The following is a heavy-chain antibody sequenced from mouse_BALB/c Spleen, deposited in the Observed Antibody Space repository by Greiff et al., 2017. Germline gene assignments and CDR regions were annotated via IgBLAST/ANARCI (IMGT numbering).Heavy chain of an antibody. CDR2: INPSSGYT. CDR1: GYTFTSYT. J-gene: IGHJ4*01. CDR3: ARFDYGSSYVLYAMDY. Sequence: VQLQQSAAELARPGASVKMSCKASGYTFTSYTMHWVKQRPGQGLEWIGYINPSSGYTEYNQKFKDKTTLTADKSSSTAYMQLSSLTSEDSAVYYCARFDYGSSYVLYAMDYWGQGTSVTVSS. V-gene: IGHV1-4*02. D-gene: IGHD1-1*01.